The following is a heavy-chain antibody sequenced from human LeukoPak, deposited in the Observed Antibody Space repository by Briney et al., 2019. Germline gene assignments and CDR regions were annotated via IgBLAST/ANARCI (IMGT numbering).Heavy chain of an antibody. CDR1: GYTFTGYY. Sequence: ASVKVSCKASGYTFTGYYMHWVRQAPGQGLEWMGIINPSGGSTNYAQKFQGRVTMTRDTSTSTVYMELSSLRSEDTAVYYCARDIPYSSGWAYYYYYGMDVWGQGTTVTVSS. CDR2: INPSGGST. J-gene: IGHJ6*02. V-gene: IGHV1-46*01. CDR3: ARDIPYSSGWAYYYYYGMDV. D-gene: IGHD6-19*01.